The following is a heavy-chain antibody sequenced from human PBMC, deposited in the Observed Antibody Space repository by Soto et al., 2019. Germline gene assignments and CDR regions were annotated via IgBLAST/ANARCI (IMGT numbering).Heavy chain of an antibody. CDR2: IYYSGRT. CDR3: ARKGATSLPFAP. V-gene: IGHV4-31*03. J-gene: IGHJ5*02. Sequence: TLSLTCTVSGGSISSGGYYWSWIRQHPGKGLEWIGYIYYSGRTYYNPSLKSRVTISVDTSKNQFSLKLSSVTAADTAVYYCARKGATSLPFAPWGQGTLVTVSS. CDR1: GGSISSGGYY. D-gene: IGHD1-26*01.